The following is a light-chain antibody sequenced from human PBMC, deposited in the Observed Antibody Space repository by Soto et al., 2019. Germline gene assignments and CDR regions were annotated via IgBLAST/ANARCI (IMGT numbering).Light chain of an antibody. J-gene: IGKJ1*01. CDR3: QQYRSYPWT. CDR2: KAS. CDR1: QSVSAW. V-gene: IGKV1-5*03. Sequence: DIPMTQSPSTLSASEGDRVTITCRASQSVSAWLAWYQQKPGKAPKLLIYKASTLESGVPSRFSGSGYGAEFTLTISSLQPDDLATYSCQQYRSYPWTFGQGTKVEIK.